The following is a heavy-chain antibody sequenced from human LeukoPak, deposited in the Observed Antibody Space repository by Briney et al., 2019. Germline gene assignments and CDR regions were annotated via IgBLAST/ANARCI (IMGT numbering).Heavy chain of an antibody. J-gene: IGHJ4*02. Sequence: GESLKISCQGSGSTFTNYWISWVRQLPGKRREWMGRIDPSDSYTNYNPSFRGHITISADKSSSTAYLHWSSLKASDTAMYFCARQYSGYDYYFDYWGQGILVTVSS. V-gene: IGHV5-10-1*01. CDR2: IDPSDSYT. D-gene: IGHD5-12*01. CDR3: ARQYSGYDYYFDY. CDR1: GSTFTNYW.